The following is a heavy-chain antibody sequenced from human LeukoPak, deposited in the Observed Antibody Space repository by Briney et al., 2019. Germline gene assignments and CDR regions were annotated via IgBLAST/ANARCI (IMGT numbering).Heavy chain of an antibody. CDR2: INSDGSST. CDR1: GFTFSSYW. V-gene: IGHV3-74*01. D-gene: IGHD1-26*01. Sequence: PGGSLRLSCAASGFTFSSYWMHWVRQAPGKGLVWVSRINSDGSSTSYADSVKGRFAISRDNAKNTLYLQMNSLRAEDTAVYYCAREAGIVGEPFDYWGQGTLVTVSS. J-gene: IGHJ4*02. CDR3: AREAGIVGEPFDY.